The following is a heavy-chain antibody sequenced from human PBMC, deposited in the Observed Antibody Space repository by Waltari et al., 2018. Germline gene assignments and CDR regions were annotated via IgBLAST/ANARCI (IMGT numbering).Heavy chain of an antibody. Sequence: EVQLVESGGGLVQPGGSLRLSCAASGFTFSSYSMNWVRQAPGKGLEWVSYISSSSTIYDADSVKGRFTISRDNAKNSLYLQMNSLRAEDTAGYYCAREEVLTIFGVVNYYMDVWGKGTTVTISS. CDR3: AREEVLTIFGVVNYYMDV. CDR1: GFTFSSYS. D-gene: IGHD3-3*01. J-gene: IGHJ6*03. V-gene: IGHV3-48*04. CDR2: ISSSSTI.